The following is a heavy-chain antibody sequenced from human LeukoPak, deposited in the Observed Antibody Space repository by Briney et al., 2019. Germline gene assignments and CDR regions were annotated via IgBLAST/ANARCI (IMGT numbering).Heavy chain of an antibody. J-gene: IGHJ5*02. V-gene: IGHV1-69*05. Sequence: SVKVSCKASGGTFSSYAINWVRQAPGQGLEWMGRIIPIFGTANYAQKFQGRVTITTDESTSTAYMELSSLRSEDTAVYYCARVTYNWFDPWGQGTLVTVSS. D-gene: IGHD2-21*01. CDR3: ARVTYNWFDP. CDR2: IIPIFGTA. CDR1: GGTFSSYA.